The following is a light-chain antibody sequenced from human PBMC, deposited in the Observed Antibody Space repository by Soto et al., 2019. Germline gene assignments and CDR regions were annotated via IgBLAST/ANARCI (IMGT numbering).Light chain of an antibody. CDR2: RFN. J-gene: IGLJ2*01. V-gene: IGLV1-40*01. CDR3: QSFDTSLSGSVV. CDR1: SSNIGAGHD. Sequence: QPVLTQPPSVSGAPGQRVTISCTGSSSNIGAGHDVHWYQHSPGTAPKLLIYRFNNRPSGVPDRFSGSKSGTSASLAISGLQAEDEADYYCQSFDTSLSGSVVFGGGTQLTVL.